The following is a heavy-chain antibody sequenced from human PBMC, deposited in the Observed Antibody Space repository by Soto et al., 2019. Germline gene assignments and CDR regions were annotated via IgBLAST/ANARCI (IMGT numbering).Heavy chain of an antibody. D-gene: IGHD1-26*01. CDR3: ARAPRLGPTGEFDY. J-gene: IGHJ4*02. V-gene: IGHV1-2*02. CDR1: GYTFTDYH. CDR2: ITPKSGGS. Sequence: QVHLVQSGAEVKRPGDSVKVSCKASGYTFTDYHIYWVRQAPGQGLEWMGRITPKSGGSFYSPKFQGRVSLTRDITIITAYMELTTLRFDDTAVYYAARAPRLGPTGEFDYWGQGTLATVSS.